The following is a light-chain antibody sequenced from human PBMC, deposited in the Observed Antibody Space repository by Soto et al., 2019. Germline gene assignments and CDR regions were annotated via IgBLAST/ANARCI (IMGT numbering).Light chain of an antibody. J-gene: IGKJ4*01. V-gene: IGKV1-5*03. CDR1: QSISNS. Sequence: DIQMTQSPTTLSASVGDRVTITCRASQSISNSLAWYQQKPGKAPNLLIYKASSLESGVPSRFSGSGSGTXFXLTISSLQPDDVATYYCRQYVSYPVTFGGGTKVEMK. CDR2: KAS. CDR3: RQYVSYPVT.